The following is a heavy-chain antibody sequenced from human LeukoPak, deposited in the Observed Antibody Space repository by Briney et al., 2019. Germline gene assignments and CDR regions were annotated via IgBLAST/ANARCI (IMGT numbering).Heavy chain of an antibody. CDR3: ATDLGGGNRASLLSDY. D-gene: IGHD4-23*01. CDR2: INPSGGST. J-gene: IGHJ4*02. Sequence: ASVKVSCKASGYTFTSYYMHWVRQAPGQGLEWMGIINPSGGSTSYAQKFQGRVTMTEDTSTDTAYMELSSLRSEDTAVYYCATDLGGGNRASLLSDYWGQGTPVTVSS. CDR1: GYTFTSYY. V-gene: IGHV1-46*01.